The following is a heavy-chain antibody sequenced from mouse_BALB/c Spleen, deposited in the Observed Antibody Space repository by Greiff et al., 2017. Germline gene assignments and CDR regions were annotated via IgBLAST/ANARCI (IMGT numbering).Heavy chain of an antibody. CDR1: GYTFTDYA. V-gene: IGHV1S137*01. J-gene: IGHJ4*01. Sequence: QVQLQESGAELVRPGVSVKISCKGSGYTFTDYAMHWVKQSHAKSLEWIGVISTYYGDASYNQKFKGKATMTVDKSSSTAYMELARLTSEDSAIYYCAKEGYHAMDYWGQGTSVTVSS. CDR2: ISTYYGDA. CDR3: AKEGYHAMDY.